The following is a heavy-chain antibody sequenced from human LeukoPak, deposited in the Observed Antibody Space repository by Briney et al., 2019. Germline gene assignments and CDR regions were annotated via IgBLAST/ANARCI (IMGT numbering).Heavy chain of an antibody. Sequence: GGSLRLSCAASGFTFSTSAMSWVRQAPGKGLEWVSAVSYGGGSTFYADSVKGRFTISRDNSKNTLYLQMNSLRAEDTAVYYCAKRGGSYYYFDYWGQGTLVTVSS. CDR2: VSYGGGST. CDR1: GFTFSTSA. D-gene: IGHD1-26*01. J-gene: IGHJ4*02. V-gene: IGHV3-23*01. CDR3: AKRGGSYYYFDY.